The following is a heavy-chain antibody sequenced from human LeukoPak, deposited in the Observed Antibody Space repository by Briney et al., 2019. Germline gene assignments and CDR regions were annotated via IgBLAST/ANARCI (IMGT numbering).Heavy chain of an antibody. Sequence: PGGTLSLSCAASGFTFRNYGMTWVRQAPGKGLEWVSAVTGPGDSTYYADSVRGRFTISRDNAKNSLYLQMNSLRAEDTAVYYCARVHAAYPFDYWGQGTLVTVSS. CDR1: GFTFRNYG. J-gene: IGHJ4*02. D-gene: IGHD2-15*01. CDR3: ARVHAAYPFDY. CDR2: VTGPGDST. V-gene: IGHV3-23*01.